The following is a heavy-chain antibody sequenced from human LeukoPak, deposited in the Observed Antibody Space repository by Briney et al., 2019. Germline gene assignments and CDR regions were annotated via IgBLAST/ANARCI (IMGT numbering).Heavy chain of an antibody. D-gene: IGHD2-2*01. CDR2: ISAYNGNT. CDR3: ARDSGVVVVPAEYWYFDL. CDR1: GYTFTSYG. J-gene: IGHJ2*01. V-gene: IGHV1-18*01. Sequence: GASVKVSCKASGYTFTSYGISWVRQAPGQGLEWMGWISAYNGNTNYAQKLQGRVTMTTDTSTSTAYMELRSLRSDDTAVYYCARDSGVVVVPAEYWYFDLWGRGTLVTVSS.